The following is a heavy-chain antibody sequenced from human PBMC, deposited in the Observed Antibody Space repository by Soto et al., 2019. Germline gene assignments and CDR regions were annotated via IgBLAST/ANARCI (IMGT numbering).Heavy chain of an antibody. V-gene: IGHV3-30*18. J-gene: IGHJ4*02. CDR3: AKVGGNWNPDY. CDR2: ISYDGSNK. Sequence: QVQLVESGGGVVQPGRSLRLSCAASGYSFSTYGMHWVRQAPGKGLEWIIFISYDGSNKFYLDSVKGRFSISRDNSRNTLYLQMDSLRPEDTATYYCAKVGGNWNPDYWGQRTLVTVSS. D-gene: IGHD1-20*01. CDR1: GYSFSTYG.